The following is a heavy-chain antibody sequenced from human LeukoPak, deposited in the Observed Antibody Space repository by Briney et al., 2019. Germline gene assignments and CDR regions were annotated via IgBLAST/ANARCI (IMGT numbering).Heavy chain of an antibody. Sequence: GGSLRLSCAASGFTFSSFWMHWVRQVPGKGLEWVSRITPDGDGSTYAASVQGRFTISRDNAKDTVYPQMSNLRAEDTALYYCARDSNNYDSHLGQGTLVTVSS. J-gene: IGHJ4*02. V-gene: IGHV3-74*01. D-gene: IGHD3-22*01. CDR1: GFTFSSFW. CDR3: ARDSNNYDSH. CDR2: ITPDGDGS.